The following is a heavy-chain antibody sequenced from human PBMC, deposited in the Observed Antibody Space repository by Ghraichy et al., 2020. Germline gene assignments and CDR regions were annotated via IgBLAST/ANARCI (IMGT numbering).Heavy chain of an antibody. V-gene: IGHV4-59*01. J-gene: IGHJ3*02. CDR3: VRRIAVRPMYAFDI. Sequence: SETLSLTCTVSGGSISNYYWTWIRQPPGKGLEWIGFVYYSGSTNYNPSLKSRVTISVDTSKNQFSLKLSSATAADTAVYYCVRRIAVRPMYAFDIWGQGTMVTVSP. D-gene: IGHD6-6*01. CDR1: GGSISNYY. CDR2: VYYSGST.